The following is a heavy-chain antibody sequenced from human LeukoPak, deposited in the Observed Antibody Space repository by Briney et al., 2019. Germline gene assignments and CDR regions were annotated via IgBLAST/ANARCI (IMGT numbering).Heavy chain of an antibody. CDR3: ARDWGVGGRPGYMDV. CDR1: GGSISNKY. Sequence: SETLSLTCAVSGGSISNKYWSWIRQPPGKGLEWIGYIYYSGSTNYNPSLKSRVTILVDTSKNQFSLKLSSVTAADTAVYFCARDWGVGGRPGYMDVWGKGTTVTVSS. J-gene: IGHJ6*03. V-gene: IGHV4-59*01. D-gene: IGHD6-6*01. CDR2: IYYSGST.